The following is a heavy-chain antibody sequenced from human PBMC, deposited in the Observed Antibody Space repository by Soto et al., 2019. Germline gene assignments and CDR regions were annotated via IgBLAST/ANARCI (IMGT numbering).Heavy chain of an antibody. CDR2: IIPIFGTA. CDR1: GGTFSSYA. V-gene: IGHV1-69*01. CDR3: TEESYDSSGHVGAGAFDI. D-gene: IGHD3-22*01. J-gene: IGHJ3*02. Sequence: QVQLVQSGAEVKKPGSSVKVSCKASGGTFSSYAISWVRQAPGQGLEWMGGIIPIFGTANYAQKFQGRVTITADESASTGYMELRSLRSEDTAVYYCTEESYDSSGHVGAGAFDIWGQGTMVTVSS.